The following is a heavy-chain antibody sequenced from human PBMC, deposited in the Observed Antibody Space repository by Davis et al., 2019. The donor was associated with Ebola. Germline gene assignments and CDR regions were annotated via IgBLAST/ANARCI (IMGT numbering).Heavy chain of an antibody. Sequence: GESLKISCAASGFGFSSHSMHWVRQAPGKGLEWVAVISSDAVNEYYGDSVKGRFTISRDNTRNTLHLEMRRLREDDTALYYCATDGAGPEYYFDSWGQGTLVTVSS. D-gene: IGHD1-14*01. V-gene: IGHV3-30*03. CDR1: GFGFSSHS. CDR3: ATDGAGPEYYFDS. CDR2: ISSDAVNE. J-gene: IGHJ4*02.